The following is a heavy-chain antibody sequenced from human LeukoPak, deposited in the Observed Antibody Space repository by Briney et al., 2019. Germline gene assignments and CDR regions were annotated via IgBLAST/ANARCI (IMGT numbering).Heavy chain of an antibody. V-gene: IGHV1-2*02. CDR3: ARDDYGDSKGWFDP. D-gene: IGHD4-17*01. J-gene: IGHJ5*02. CDR2: INPNTGGT. CDR1: GYTFTGYF. Sequence: ASVKVSCKASGYTFTGYFVHWVRQAPGQGLQWMGWINPNTGGTNYAQKFQGRVTMTRDTSISTAYMELRSLRSDDTAVYFCARDDYGDSKGWFDPWGQGTLVTVSS.